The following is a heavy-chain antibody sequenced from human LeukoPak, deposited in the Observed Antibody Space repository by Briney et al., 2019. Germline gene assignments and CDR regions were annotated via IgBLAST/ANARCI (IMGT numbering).Heavy chain of an antibody. Sequence: PGGSLRLSCVASEFTFSAYGMSWVRQAPGTGLEWVSSISGSGSSIHYKESVRGRFTISRDNSGNSIYLQMNSLRAEDTAVYYCARFVANWNPRGMDVWGQGTTVIVSS. V-gene: IGHV3-21*01. CDR2: ISGSGSSI. J-gene: IGHJ6*02. D-gene: IGHD1-20*01. CDR1: EFTFSAYG. CDR3: ARFVANWNPRGMDV.